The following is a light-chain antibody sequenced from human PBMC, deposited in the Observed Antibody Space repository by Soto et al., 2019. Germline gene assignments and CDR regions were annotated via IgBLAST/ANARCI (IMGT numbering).Light chain of an antibody. CDR1: QSVSSY. CDR2: DAS. Sequence: ETVLTQSPATLSLSPGERATLSCKASQSVSSYLAWYQQKPGQAPRLLIYDASNRATGIPARFSGSGSGTDFTLTISSLEPEDFAVYYCQQRSNWISFGQGTRREIK. J-gene: IGKJ5*01. V-gene: IGKV3-11*01. CDR3: QQRSNWIS.